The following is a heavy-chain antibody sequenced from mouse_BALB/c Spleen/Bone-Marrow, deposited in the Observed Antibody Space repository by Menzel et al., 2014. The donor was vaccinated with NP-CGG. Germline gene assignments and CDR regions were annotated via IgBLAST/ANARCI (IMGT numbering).Heavy chain of an antibody. V-gene: IGHV5-4*02. J-gene: IGHJ4*01. Sequence: EVQVVESGGGLVKPGGSLKLSCAASGFIFSDYYMYWVRQTPGKRLEWVATISDGGSYTSYPDSVKGRFTVSRDNAKNNLYLQMSSLKSEDTAFYYCARTYRPYALDYWGQGSSVTVSS. CDR1: GFIFSDYY. D-gene: IGHD2-14*01. CDR3: ARTYRPYALDY. CDR2: ISDGGSYT.